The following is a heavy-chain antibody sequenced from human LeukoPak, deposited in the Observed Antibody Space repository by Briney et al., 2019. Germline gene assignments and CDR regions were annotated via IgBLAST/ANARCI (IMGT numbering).Heavy chain of an antibody. CDR1: GYSFTSYW. V-gene: IGHV5-51*01. D-gene: IGHD5-24*01. CDR3: ARRDGYNDLDY. Sequence: GESLKISCKGSGYSFTSYWIGWVRQMPGKGLDWIGIIFPGDSDTKYSPSFQGQVTISVDKSINTAYLQWSSLQAADTAMFYCARRDGYNDLDYWGQGTLVTVSS. J-gene: IGHJ4*02. CDR2: IFPGDSDT.